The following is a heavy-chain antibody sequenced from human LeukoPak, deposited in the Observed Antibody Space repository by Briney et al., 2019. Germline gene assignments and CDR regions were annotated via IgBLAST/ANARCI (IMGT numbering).Heavy chain of an antibody. CDR1: GFTVSSNY. CDR2: ISSSSSYI. Sequence: GGSLRLSCAASGFTVSSNYMNWVRQAPGKGLEWVSSISSSSSYIYYADSVKGRFTISRDNAKNSLYLQMNSLRAEDTAVYYCARGNYGDPFDYWGQGTLVTVSS. D-gene: IGHD4-17*01. J-gene: IGHJ4*02. CDR3: ARGNYGDPFDY. V-gene: IGHV3-21*01.